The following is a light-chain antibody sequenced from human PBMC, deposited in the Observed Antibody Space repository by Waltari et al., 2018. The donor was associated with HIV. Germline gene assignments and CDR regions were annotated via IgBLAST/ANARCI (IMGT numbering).Light chain of an antibody. J-gene: IGLJ1*01. Sequence: QSALTQPASVSGSLGQSINISCSGLSSDLGHSHFVSWYQQHPDTVPRVIIYDVNNRPSGVSIRCSGSKSGATSSLTISGLQAEDEAVYYCASHSTYTLLYVFGSGTELTVL. CDR1: SSDLGHSHF. CDR2: DVN. V-gene: IGLV2-14*03. CDR3: ASHSTYTLLYV.